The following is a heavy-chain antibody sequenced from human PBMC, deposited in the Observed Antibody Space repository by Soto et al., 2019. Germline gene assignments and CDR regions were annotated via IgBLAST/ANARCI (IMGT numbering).Heavy chain of an antibody. Sequence: EVQLLESGGGLVQPRGSLRLSCAASGFTFSSYAMSWVRQAPGKGLEWVSAISGSGGSTYYADSVKGRFTISRDNSTDARYLQMSSGRAEDPAVYYCAKVPPMVVVVGETVPGGGDDYWGQGTLVTVSS. CDR3: AKVPPMVVVVGETVPGGGDDY. D-gene: IGHD2-15*01. V-gene: IGHV3-23*01. J-gene: IGHJ4*02. CDR1: GFTFSSYA. CDR2: ISGSGGST.